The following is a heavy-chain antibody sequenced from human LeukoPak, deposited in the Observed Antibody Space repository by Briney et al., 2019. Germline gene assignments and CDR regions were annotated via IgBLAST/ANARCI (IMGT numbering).Heavy chain of an antibody. D-gene: IGHD3-9*01. CDR1: GFTFTSYT. CDR2: LSSRSSSI. V-gene: IGHV3-48*02. CDR3: ARVGYDILTGFHY. Sequence: GGSLRLSCAASGFTFTSYTMNWVRQAPGKGLEWVSFLSSRSSSIYYADSVKGRFTISRDNAKKSLCLQMSSLRDEDTAVYYCARVGYDILTGFHYWGQGTLVTVSS. J-gene: IGHJ4*02.